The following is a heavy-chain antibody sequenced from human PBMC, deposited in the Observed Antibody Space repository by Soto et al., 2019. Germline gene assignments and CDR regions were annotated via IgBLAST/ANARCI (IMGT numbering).Heavy chain of an antibody. CDR1: GGSFSDYY. CDR3: AGRRVFCSGGSCSGQFDF. V-gene: IGHV4-34*12. CDR2: IIHSGST. D-gene: IGHD2-15*01. J-gene: IGHJ4*02. Sequence: VQLQQWGAGLLKPSETLSLTCAVYGGSFSDYYWSWIRQPPGKGLEWIGEIIHSGSTNYNPSLKSRVAISVDTSKIQFSLKLSSVTAADTAVYYCAGRRVFCSGGSCSGQFDFWGQGTLVTVSS.